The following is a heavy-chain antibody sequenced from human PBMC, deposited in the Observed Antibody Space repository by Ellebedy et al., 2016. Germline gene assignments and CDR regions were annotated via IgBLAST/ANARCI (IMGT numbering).Heavy chain of an antibody. CDR2: IYPGDSDT. Sequence: GGSLRLSXKGSGYSFTSYWIGWVRQMPGKGLEWMGIIYPGDSDTRYSPSFQGQVTISADKSISTAYLQWSSLKASDTAMYYCAIRKGKYSSGWYADYWGQGTLVTVSS. V-gene: IGHV5-51*01. CDR1: GYSFTSYW. CDR3: AIRKGKYSSGWYADY. J-gene: IGHJ4*02. D-gene: IGHD6-19*01.